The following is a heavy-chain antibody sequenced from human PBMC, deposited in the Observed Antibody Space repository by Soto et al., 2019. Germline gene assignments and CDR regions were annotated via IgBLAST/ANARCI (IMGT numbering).Heavy chain of an antibody. V-gene: IGHV3-7*01. CDR1: GFTFSDYW. Sequence: EVQLVESGGGLVQPGGSLRLSCAASGFTFSDYWMSWVRQAPGKGLEWVANIKQDGSDKYYADSVNGRFTISRDNAKNSLHLQMNSLRAEDTAVYYCARDGVITFGGVIVLDYWGQGTLVPVSS. J-gene: IGHJ4*02. CDR3: ARDGVITFGGVIVLDY. CDR2: IKQDGSDK. D-gene: IGHD3-16*02.